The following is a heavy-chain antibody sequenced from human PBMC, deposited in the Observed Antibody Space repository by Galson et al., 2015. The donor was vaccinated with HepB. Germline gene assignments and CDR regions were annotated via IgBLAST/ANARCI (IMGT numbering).Heavy chain of an antibody. D-gene: IGHD2-15*01. CDR1: RLTFTNYA. CDR3: AKDFCRADNCDPFDY. CDR2: IYPDGHIT. V-gene: IGHV3-23*01. Sequence: SLRLSCAASRLTFTNYAMSWVRQAPGKGLEWVSGIYPDGHITYYADSVKGRFTISRDDSKNTVYLQMNSVRVEDTAVYFCAKDFCRADNCDPFDYWGQGTLVTVSS. J-gene: IGHJ4*02.